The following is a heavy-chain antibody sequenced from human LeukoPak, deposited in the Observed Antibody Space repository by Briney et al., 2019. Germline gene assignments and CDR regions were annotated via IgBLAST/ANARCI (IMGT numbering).Heavy chain of an antibody. CDR3: ARQSSAAGIVWFDP. CDR1: GYKFTSNW. Sequence: GESLKISCKGSGYKFTSNWIGWVRQMPGKGLEWMGIIYPGDSVTRYSPSFQGQVTISADKSISTAYLHWSSLKASDTAMYYCARQSSAAGIVWFDPWGQGTLVTVSS. V-gene: IGHV5-51*01. CDR2: IYPGDSVT. J-gene: IGHJ5*02. D-gene: IGHD6-13*01.